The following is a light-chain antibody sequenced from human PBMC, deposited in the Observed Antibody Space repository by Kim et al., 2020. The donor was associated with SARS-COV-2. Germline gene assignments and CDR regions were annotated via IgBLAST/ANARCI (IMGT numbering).Light chain of an antibody. CDR3: LLSYSGARV. CDR1: TGAVTSGHY. CDR2: DTS. V-gene: IGLV7-46*01. J-gene: IGLJ2*01. Sequence: PGGTVTLTCGTSTGAVTSGHYPYWFQQKPGQALRTLIYDTSNKHSWTPARFSGSLLGGKAALTLSGAQPEDEAEYYCLLSYSGARVFGGGTQLTVL.